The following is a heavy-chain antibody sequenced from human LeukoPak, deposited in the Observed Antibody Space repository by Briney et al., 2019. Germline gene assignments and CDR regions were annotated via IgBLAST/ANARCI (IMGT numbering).Heavy chain of an antibody. CDR3: ARIHYGSGSYYYYYMDV. CDR1: GSTLSSHT. V-gene: IGHV3-53*01. D-gene: IGHD3-10*01. J-gene: IGHJ6*03. CDR2: IYSGGST. Sequence: PGGSLRLSCAASGSTLSSHTMNWVRQAPGKGLEWVSVIYSGGSTYYADSVKGRFTIFRDNSKNTLYLQMNSLRAEDTAVYYCARIHYGSGSYYYYYMDVWGKGTTVTISS.